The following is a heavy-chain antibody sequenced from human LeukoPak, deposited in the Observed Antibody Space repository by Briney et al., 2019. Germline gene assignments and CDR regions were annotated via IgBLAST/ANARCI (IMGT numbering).Heavy chain of an antibody. CDR3: ARDKVIATAGTPNWFDP. V-gene: IGHV1-18*01. Sequence: VASVKVSCKASGYTFTRFGISWVRQAPGQGLEWVGWISAYDGNTNYAQEVQGRVTFTIDTSTSTAYMELRSLRSDDTAVYYCARDKVIATAGTPNWFDPWGQGTLVTVSS. D-gene: IGHD6-13*01. J-gene: IGHJ5*02. CDR2: ISAYDGNT. CDR1: GYTFTRFG.